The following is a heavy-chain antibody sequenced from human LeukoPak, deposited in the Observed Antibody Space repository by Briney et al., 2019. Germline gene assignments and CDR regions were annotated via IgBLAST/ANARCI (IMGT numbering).Heavy chain of an antibody. CDR1: GFTFSGYS. J-gene: IGHJ6*03. D-gene: IGHD1-1*01. CDR2: ISISGSNK. V-gene: IGHV3-21*01. CDR3: ARTTWNENWGYYSMDV. Sequence: GGSLRLSCEASGFTFSGYSINWVRQAPGRGLEWVSFISISGSNKYYAHSVKGRFTISRDDARDSLFLQMNSLRVEDTAVYYCARTTWNENWGYYSMDVWGKGTTVTVSS.